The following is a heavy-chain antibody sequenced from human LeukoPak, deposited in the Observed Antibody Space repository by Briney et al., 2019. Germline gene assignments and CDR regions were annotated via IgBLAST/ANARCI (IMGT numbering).Heavy chain of an antibody. V-gene: IGHV4-39*01. J-gene: IGHJ4*02. Sequence: SETLSLTCTVSGGSISSSDYYWGWLRQPPGKGLEGIGSIYYTGSDQYNPSLKSRVTISVDTSKNQFSLNLNSVTATDTAVYYCARHGRIGTKNFDYWGQGTLVTVSP. CDR3: ARHGRIGTKNFDY. D-gene: IGHD1/OR15-1a*01. CDR1: GGSISSSDYY. CDR2: IYYTGSD.